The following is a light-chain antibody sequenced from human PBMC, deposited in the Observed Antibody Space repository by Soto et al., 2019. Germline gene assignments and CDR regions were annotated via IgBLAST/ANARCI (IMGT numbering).Light chain of an antibody. CDR1: NIESKS. Sequence: SYELTQPPSVSVAPGQTARIMCGGDNIESKSVHWYQQKAGQAPVLVLYADDDRPSGIPERFSGSNSGNTATLTITRVEAGDEADYYCQVWDSSRELHVFGSGAKLTVL. CDR2: ADD. V-gene: IGLV3-21*02. J-gene: IGLJ1*01. CDR3: QVWDSSRELHV.